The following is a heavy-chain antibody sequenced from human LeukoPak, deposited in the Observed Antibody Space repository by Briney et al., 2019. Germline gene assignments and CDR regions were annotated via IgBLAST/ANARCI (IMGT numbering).Heavy chain of an antibody. CDR3: ARGGGRSYSDAFDI. Sequence: GGSLRLSCATSGFTFSTYGIHWVRQAPGKGLEWVAAIWPDGSYKYYADSVKGRFTISRDNSKNTVYLQMNTLRDEDTAVYYCARGGGRSYSDAFDIWGQGTVVTVSS. D-gene: IGHD1-26*01. CDR2: IWPDGSYK. V-gene: IGHV3-33*01. CDR1: GFTFSTYG. J-gene: IGHJ3*02.